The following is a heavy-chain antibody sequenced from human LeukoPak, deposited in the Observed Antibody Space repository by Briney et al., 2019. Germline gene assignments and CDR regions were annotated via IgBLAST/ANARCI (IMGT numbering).Heavy chain of an antibody. Sequence: GASVKVSCTASGYTFTSYAMNWVRQAPGQGLEWMGWINTNTGNPTYAQGFTGRFVFSLDTSVSTAYLQISSLKAEDTAVYYCARGSLYFDFWSGYYTGPYYYYYGMDVWGQGTTVTVSS. CDR3: ARGSLYFDFWSGYYTGPYYYYYGMDV. V-gene: IGHV7-4-1*02. J-gene: IGHJ6*02. CDR2: INTNTGNP. CDR1: GYTFTSYA. D-gene: IGHD3-3*01.